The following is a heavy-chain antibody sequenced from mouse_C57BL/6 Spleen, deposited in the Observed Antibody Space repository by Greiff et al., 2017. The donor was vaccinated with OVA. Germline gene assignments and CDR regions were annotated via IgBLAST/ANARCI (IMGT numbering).Heavy chain of an antibody. V-gene: IGHV1-85*01. Sequence: VKVVESGPELVKPGASVKLSCKASGYTFTSYDINWVKQRPGQGLEWIGWIYPRDGSTKYNEKFKGKATLTVDTSSSTAYMELHSLTSEDSAVYFCSISGSSYVGVYFDYWGQGTTLTVSS. CDR3: SISGSSYVGVYFDY. CDR2: IYPRDGST. D-gene: IGHD1-1*01. CDR1: GYTFTSYD. J-gene: IGHJ2*01.